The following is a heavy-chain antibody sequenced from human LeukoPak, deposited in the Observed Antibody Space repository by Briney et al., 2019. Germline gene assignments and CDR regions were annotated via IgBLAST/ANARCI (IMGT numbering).Heavy chain of an antibody. CDR1: GYSISSGYY. V-gene: IGHV4-38-2*01. CDR2: IYHSGST. J-gene: IGHJ4*02. D-gene: IGHD2-21*01. CDR3: ARYCGGDCYSGFDY. Sequence: SETLSLTCAVSGYSISSGYYWGWIRQPPGKGLEWIGSIYHSGSTYYNPSLKSRVTISVDTSKNQFSLKLSSVTAADTAVYYCARYCGGDCYSGFDYWRQGTLVTVSS.